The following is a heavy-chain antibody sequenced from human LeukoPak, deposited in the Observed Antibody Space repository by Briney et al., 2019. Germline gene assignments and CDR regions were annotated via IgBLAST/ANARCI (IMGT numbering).Heavy chain of an antibody. V-gene: IGHV1-8*03. CDR1: GYTFTSYD. CDR3: ATRVGPSEFDY. CDR2: MNPNSGNT. J-gene: IGHJ4*02. Sequence: ASVKVSCKASGYTFTSYDINWVRQATGQGLEWMGWMNPNSGNTGYAQKFQGRVTITRNTSISTAYMELSGLRSEDTVVYYCATRVGPSEFDYWGQGTLVTVSS. D-gene: IGHD1-26*01.